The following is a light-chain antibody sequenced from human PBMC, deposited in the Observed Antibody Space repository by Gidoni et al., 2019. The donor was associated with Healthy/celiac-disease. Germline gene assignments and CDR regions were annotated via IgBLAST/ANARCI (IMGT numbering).Light chain of an antibody. V-gene: IGKV1-8*01. CDR3: QQYYSYPLT. Sequence: AIRMTQSPSSFSASTGDRVTITCRARQDISSHLAWYQQQHGKAPKLLIYAASTLQSVVPSRFSCSGAGKDCTLTIGGLQSENFATYYVQQYYSYPLTFGGGTKVEIK. CDR2: AAS. J-gene: IGKJ4*01. CDR1: QDISSH.